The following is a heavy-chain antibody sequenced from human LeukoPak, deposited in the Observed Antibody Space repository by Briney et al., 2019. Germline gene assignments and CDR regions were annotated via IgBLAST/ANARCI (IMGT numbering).Heavy chain of an antibody. D-gene: IGHD6-6*01. CDR1: GYSISSGYY. CDR3: ARDRSGSSSQPGVWFDP. CDR2: IYHSGST. Sequence: SETLSLTCTVSGYSISSGYYWGWIRQPPGKGLEWIGSIYHSGSTYYSPSLKSRVTISVDTSKNQFSLKLSSVTAADTAVYYCARDRSGSSSQPGVWFDPWGQGTLVTVSS. V-gene: IGHV4-38-2*02. J-gene: IGHJ5*02.